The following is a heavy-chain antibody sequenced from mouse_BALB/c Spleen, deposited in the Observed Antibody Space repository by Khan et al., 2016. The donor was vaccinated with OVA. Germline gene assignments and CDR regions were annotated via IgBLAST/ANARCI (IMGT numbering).Heavy chain of an antibody. CDR2: ISYSGRT. Sequence: EVQLQESGPGLVNPSQSLSLTCTVTGYSITSDYAWNWIRQFPGNKLEWMGYISYSGRTSYNPSLKSRISITRDTSKNQVFLQLNSVTTEYTASYFCARSVTITTVVATDFDYWGQGTTLTVSS. J-gene: IGHJ2*01. D-gene: IGHD1-1*01. V-gene: IGHV3-2*02. CDR3: ARSVTITTVVATDFDY. CDR1: GYSITSDYA.